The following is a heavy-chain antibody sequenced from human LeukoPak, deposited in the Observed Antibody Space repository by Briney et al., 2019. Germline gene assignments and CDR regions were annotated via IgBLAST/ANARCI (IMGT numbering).Heavy chain of an antibody. J-gene: IGHJ4*02. D-gene: IGHD2-15*01. CDR3: ARGSGNCSGDSCYDY. CDR1: GYTFTSYD. CDR2: MNPNSGNT. Sequence: ASVKVSCKASGYTFTSYDINWVRQATGQGLEWMGWMNPNSGNTGYAQKFQGRVTITRNTSISTAYMELSSLRSEDTAVFYCARGSGNCSGDSCYDYWGQGTLVTVSP. V-gene: IGHV1-8*03.